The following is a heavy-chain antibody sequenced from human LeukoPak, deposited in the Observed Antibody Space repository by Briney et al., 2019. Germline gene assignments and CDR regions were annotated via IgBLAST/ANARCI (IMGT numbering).Heavy chain of an antibody. Sequence: GGSLRLSCAASGFTFSTYPMSWVRQAPGKGLEWVSAISGSGGSTYYADSVKGRFTISRDNSKNTLYLQMNSLRAEDTAVYYCASQRWLQSSFDYWGQGTLVTVSS. CDR3: ASQRWLQSSFDY. CDR2: ISGSGGST. CDR1: GFTFSTYP. V-gene: IGHV3-23*01. J-gene: IGHJ4*02. D-gene: IGHD5-24*01.